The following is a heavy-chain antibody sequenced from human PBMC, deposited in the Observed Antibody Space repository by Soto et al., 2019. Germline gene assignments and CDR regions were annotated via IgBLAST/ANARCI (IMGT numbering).Heavy chain of an antibody. CDR1: VGSFSSHS. V-gene: IGHV1-69*13. Sequence: GVAVQVSYKACVGSFSSHSIRWVRQAPGQGLEWMGGINPSFSTANYAQQLQGRVTITAEESTSTAYMELSSLRSEDTAVYYCAIDGSGSNFDYWGQGTLVTVSS. CDR3: AIDGSGSNFDY. D-gene: IGHD3-10*01. J-gene: IGHJ4*02. CDR2: INPSFSTA.